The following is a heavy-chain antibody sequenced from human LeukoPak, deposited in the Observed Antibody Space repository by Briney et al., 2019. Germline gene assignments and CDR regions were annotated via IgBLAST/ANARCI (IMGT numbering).Heavy chain of an antibody. D-gene: IGHD5-18*01. CDR1: GFTFSSYA. J-gene: IGHJ4*02. CDR3: AKEAAMVPGIPYYFDY. Sequence: GGSLRLSCAASGFTFSSYAMSWVRQAPGKGLEWVSAISDSGGSTYYADSVKGRFTISRDNSKNTLYLQMNSLRAEDTAVYYCAKEAAMVPGIPYYFDYWGQGTLVTVSS. V-gene: IGHV3-23*01. CDR2: ISDSGGST.